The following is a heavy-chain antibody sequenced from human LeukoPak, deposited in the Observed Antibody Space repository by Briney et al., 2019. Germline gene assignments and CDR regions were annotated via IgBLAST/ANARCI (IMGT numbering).Heavy chain of an antibody. CDR2: IIPIFGTA. D-gene: IGHD2-8*01. CDR1: GGTFSSYA. J-gene: IGHJ6*03. Sequence: SVKVSCKASGGTFSSYAISWVRQAPGQGLEWMGGIIPIFGTANYAQKFQGRVTITADESTSTAYMELSSLRSEDTAVYYCARLIFYRHYYYYYYMDVWGKGTTVTVSS. CDR3: ARLIFYRHYYYYYYMDV. V-gene: IGHV1-69*01.